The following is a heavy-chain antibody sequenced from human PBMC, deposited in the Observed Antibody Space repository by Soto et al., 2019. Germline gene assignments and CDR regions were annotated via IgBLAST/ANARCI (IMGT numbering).Heavy chain of an antibody. D-gene: IGHD3-3*01. J-gene: IGHJ4*02. Sequence: GGSLRLSCAASGFTFTRYSMNWVRQAPGKGLEWVSSISSTTNYIYYGDSMKGRFTISRDNAKNSLYLQMNSLRVEDTAIYYCARDYDGGVDFRGQGTLVTVSS. V-gene: IGHV3-21*04. CDR2: ISSTTNYI. CDR3: ARDYDGGVDF. CDR1: GFTFTRYS.